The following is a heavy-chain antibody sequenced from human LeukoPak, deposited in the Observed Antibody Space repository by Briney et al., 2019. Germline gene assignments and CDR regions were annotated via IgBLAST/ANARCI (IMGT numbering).Heavy chain of an antibody. Sequence: GGSLRLSCAASGFTVSSNYMSWVRQAPGKGLEWVSVMYSGGSTYYADSVKGRFTISRDNSKNTLYLQMNSLRAEDTAVYYCARGAYDSSGYLLDIWGQGTMVTVSS. CDR3: ARGAYDSSGYLLDI. CDR2: MYSGGST. CDR1: GFTVSSNY. V-gene: IGHV3-53*01. J-gene: IGHJ3*02. D-gene: IGHD3-22*01.